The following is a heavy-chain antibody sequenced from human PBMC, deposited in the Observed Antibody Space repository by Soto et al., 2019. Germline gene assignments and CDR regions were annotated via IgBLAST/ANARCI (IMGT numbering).Heavy chain of an antibody. Sequence: QVQLVQSGAEVKKPGSSVKVSCKASGSTFSSYAIIWVRQTPGQGLEWMGGVLPIFGTAHYAHKFQGRVTITADDSTSTAYMELSSLRSEDTAVSYWGVGAARTAERSYNWFDPWGQGTLVTVSS. V-gene: IGHV1-69*01. CDR3: GVGAARTAERSYNWFDP. J-gene: IGHJ5*02. CDR2: VLPIFGTA. CDR1: GSTFSSYA. D-gene: IGHD6-6*01.